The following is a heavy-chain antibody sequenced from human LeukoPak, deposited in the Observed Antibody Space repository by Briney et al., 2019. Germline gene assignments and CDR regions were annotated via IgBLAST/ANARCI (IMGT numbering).Heavy chain of an antibody. V-gene: IGHV4-30-2*01. Sequence: SETLSLTCAVSGGSISSGGYSWSWLRQPPGKGLEWIGYIYHSGSTYYNPSLKSRVTISVDRSKNQFSLKLSSVTAADTAVYYCAREQNYYDSSGYVYWFDPWGQGTLVTVSS. CDR1: GGSISSGGYS. D-gene: IGHD3-22*01. J-gene: IGHJ5*02. CDR2: IYHSGST. CDR3: AREQNYYDSSGYVYWFDP.